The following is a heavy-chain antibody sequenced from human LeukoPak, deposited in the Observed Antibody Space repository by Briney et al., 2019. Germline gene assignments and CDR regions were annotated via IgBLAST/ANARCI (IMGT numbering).Heavy chain of an antibody. J-gene: IGHJ4*02. CDR1: GFKFRDQS. V-gene: IGHV3-21*01. CDR2: ISSSDTHI. Sequence: PGGSLRLSCAASGFKFRDQSMSWVRQAPGKGLEWVSSISSSDTHINYADPVKGRFTISRDNAKNSLYLQMNSLRAEDTAVYYCARDLYDSGAYSSPIDYWGQGTLVTVSS. D-gene: IGHD3-22*01. CDR3: ARDLYDSGAYSSPIDY.